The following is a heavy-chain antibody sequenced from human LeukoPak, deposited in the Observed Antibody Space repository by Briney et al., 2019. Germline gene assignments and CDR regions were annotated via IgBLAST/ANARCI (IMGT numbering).Heavy chain of an antibody. CDR3: AREAIVGATNFDY. V-gene: IGHV3-48*02. Sequence: GGSLRLSRAASGLTFSSYSMNWVRQAPGKGLEWVSYISSSSSTIYYADSVKGRFTISRDNAKNSLYLQMNSLRDEDTAVYYCAREAIVGATNFDYWGQGTLVTVSS. CDR2: ISSSSSTI. CDR1: GLTFSSYS. D-gene: IGHD1-26*01. J-gene: IGHJ4*02.